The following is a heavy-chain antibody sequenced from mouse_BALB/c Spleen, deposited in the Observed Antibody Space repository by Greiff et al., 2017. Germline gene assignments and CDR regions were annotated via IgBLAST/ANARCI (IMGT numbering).Heavy chain of an antibody. Sequence: EVKVVESGGGLVQPGGSLKLSCAASGFTFSSYGMSWVRQTPDKRLELVATINSNGGSTYYPDSVKGRFTISRDNAKNTLYLQMSSLKSEDTAMYYCASGFAYWGQGTLVTVSA. CDR2: INSNGGST. CDR3: ASGFAY. V-gene: IGHV5-6-3*01. CDR1: GFTFSSYG. J-gene: IGHJ3*01.